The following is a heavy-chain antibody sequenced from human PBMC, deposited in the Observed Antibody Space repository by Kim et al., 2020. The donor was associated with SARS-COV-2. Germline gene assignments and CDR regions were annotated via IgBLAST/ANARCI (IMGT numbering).Heavy chain of an antibody. CDR1: GFTFSSYV. CDR2: ISHDGGIT. Sequence: GGSLRLSCAASGFTFSSYVMHWVRQAPGKGLEWVALISHDGGITYYTDSVKGRFTISRDNSKNTLYLQMNSLRPEDMAVYYCAKLEAAGTGLDYWGQGTLVTVSS. CDR3: AKLEAAGTGLDY. J-gene: IGHJ4*02. D-gene: IGHD6-19*01. V-gene: IGHV3-30*18.